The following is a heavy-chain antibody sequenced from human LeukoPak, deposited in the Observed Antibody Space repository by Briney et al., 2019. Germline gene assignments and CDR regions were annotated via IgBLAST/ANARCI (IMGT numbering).Heavy chain of an antibody. J-gene: IGHJ6*03. CDR2: IYTSGST. CDR3: ARDPSVDLSSYYYDSSGSKIYYYYYMDV. CDR1: GGSISSSSYY. Sequence: PSETLSLTCTVSGGSISSSSYYWGWIRQPPGKGLEWIGRIYTSGSTNYNPSLKSRVTISVDTSKNQFSLKLSSVTAADTAVYYCARDPSVDLSSYYYDSSGSKIYYYYYMDVWGKGTTVTVSS. D-gene: IGHD3-22*01. V-gene: IGHV4-39*07.